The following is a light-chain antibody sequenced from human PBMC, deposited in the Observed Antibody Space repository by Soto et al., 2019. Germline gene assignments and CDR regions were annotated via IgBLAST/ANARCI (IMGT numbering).Light chain of an antibody. V-gene: IGLV7-46*01. CDR3: LLSYSGANYV. Sequence: QAVVTQEPSLTVSPGGTVTLTCGSSTGAVTSGHYPYWFQQKPGQAPRTLIYDTSNKHSWTPARFSGSLLGGKAALTLSGEQPEDEAEYYCLLSYSGANYVFGTGTKLTVL. J-gene: IGLJ1*01. CDR1: TGAVTSGHY. CDR2: DTS.